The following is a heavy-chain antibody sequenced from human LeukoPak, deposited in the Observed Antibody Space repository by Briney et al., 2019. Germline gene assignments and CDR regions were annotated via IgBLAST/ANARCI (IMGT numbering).Heavy chain of an antibody. V-gene: IGHV3-7*04. CDR2: IKQDGGEK. CDR3: VWGGSYYNH. J-gene: IGHJ5*02. CDR1: GFTFRNYW. D-gene: IGHD1-26*01. Sequence: PGGSLRLSCAASGFTFRNYWMTWVRQAPGKGLEWVANIKQDGGEKYYVDSLKGRFTISRDNAKNSLYLQMNFLRAEDTAVYYCVWGGSYYNHWGQGTLVTVSS.